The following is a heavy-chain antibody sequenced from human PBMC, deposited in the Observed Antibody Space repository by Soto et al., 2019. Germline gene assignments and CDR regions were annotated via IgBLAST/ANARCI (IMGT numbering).Heavy chain of an antibody. Sequence: QLHLVQSGAVVKKPGASVTVSCSASGYPVTAYYMHWVRQAPGRGLEWMGGINPATGAAKYTQTSQGRVTTAKAPSTSTVFMELRALTSEDTAVFYCARGGGVGVAGSAAFDMWGQGTVVTVSS. D-gene: IGHD3-3*01. CDR3: ARGGGVGVAGSAAFDM. CDR1: GYPVTAYY. J-gene: IGHJ3*02. CDR2: INPATGAA. V-gene: IGHV1-2*02.